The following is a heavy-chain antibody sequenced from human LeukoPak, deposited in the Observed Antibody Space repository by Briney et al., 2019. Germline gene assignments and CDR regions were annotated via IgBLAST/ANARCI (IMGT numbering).Heavy chain of an antibody. J-gene: IGHJ5*02. V-gene: IGHV3-48*01. CDR2: IDTSSPTI. Sequence: GGSLRLSWAVSGFTSNTARLTWVRQAPGKGLEWVSYIDTSSPTIYYADSVKGRFTISRDNAKNSLYLQMNSLRAEDTAIYYCARGPPLFDPWGQGTLVTVSS. CDR3: ARGPPLFDP. CDR1: GFTSNTAR.